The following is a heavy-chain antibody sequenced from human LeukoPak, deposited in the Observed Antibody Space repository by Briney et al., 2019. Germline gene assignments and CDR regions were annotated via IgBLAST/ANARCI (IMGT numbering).Heavy chain of an antibody. CDR1: GFTFSSYS. J-gene: IGHJ4*02. CDR3: ARGKKGVYYGSGSQTIFDY. D-gene: IGHD3-10*01. V-gene: IGHV3-21*01. CDR2: ISSSGSYI. Sequence: GGSLRLSCAASGFTFSSYSMNWVRQAPGKGLEWVSSISSSGSYIYYADSVKGRFTISRDNAKNSLYLQMNSLRAEGTAVYYCARGKKGVYYGSGSQTIFDYWGQGTLVTVSS.